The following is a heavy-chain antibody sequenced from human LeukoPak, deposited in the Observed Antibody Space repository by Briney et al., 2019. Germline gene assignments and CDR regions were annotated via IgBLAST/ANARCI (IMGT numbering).Heavy chain of an antibody. CDR3: AHTVFISGWLKDAFDI. CDR1: GFSLSTRGVG. D-gene: IGHD6-19*01. V-gene: IGHV2-5*02. J-gene: IGHJ3*02. CDR2: IYWDDDK. Sequence: SSPTLVNPTQTLTLTCTFSGFSLSTRGVGVGWIRQPPRNAMERLYLIYWDDDKRYTPSLKSRITITKDTSKNQVVVTMTNMDPVDTATYYCAHTVFISGWLKDAFDIWGQGTMVTVSS.